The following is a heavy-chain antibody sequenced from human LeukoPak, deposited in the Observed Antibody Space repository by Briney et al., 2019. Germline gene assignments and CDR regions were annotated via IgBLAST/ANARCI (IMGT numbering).Heavy chain of an antibody. CDR1: GYSFTTYG. CDR3: ARGLQENLAWLTAFSAFDI. D-gene: IGHD5-24*01. CDR2: ITAYNGNT. V-gene: IGHV1-18*01. J-gene: IGHJ3*02. Sequence: ASVKVSCKTSGYSFTTYGISWVRQAPGQGLEWLGWITAYNGNTKYAPKVQGRVTMTTDKSTGTAYMELRGLRSDDTAVYYCARGLQENLAWLTAFSAFDIWGPGTMVTVSS.